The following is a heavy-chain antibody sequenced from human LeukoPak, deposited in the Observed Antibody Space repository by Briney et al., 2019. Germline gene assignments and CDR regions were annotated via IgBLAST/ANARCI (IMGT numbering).Heavy chain of an antibody. Sequence: SETLSLTCAVYGGSFSGYYWSWIRQPPGKGLEWIGEINHSGSTNYNPSLKSRVTISVDTSKNQFSLKLSSVTAADTAVYYCARGPYDYVWGSYRYTEYFDYWGQGTLVTVSS. CDR3: ARGPYDYVWGSYRYTEYFDY. J-gene: IGHJ4*02. V-gene: IGHV4-34*01. D-gene: IGHD3-16*02. CDR2: INHSGST. CDR1: GGSFSGYY.